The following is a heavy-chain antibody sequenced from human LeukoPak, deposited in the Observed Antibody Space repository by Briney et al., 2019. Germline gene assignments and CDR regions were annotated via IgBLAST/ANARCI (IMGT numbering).Heavy chain of an antibody. CDR1: GFTFSSYE. D-gene: IGHD3-10*01. V-gene: IGHV3-48*03. CDR2: ISSSGSTI. J-gene: IGHJ4*02. Sequence: PGGSLRLSCAASGFTFSSYEMNWVRQAPGKGLEWVSYISSSGSTIYYADSVKGRFTISRDNSKNTLYLQMNSLRAEDTAVYYCAERGYYGSGSYYNWGQGTLVTVSS. CDR3: AERGYYGSGSYYN.